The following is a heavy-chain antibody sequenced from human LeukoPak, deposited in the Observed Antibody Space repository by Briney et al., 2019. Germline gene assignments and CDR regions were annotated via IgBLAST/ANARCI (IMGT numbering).Heavy chain of an antibody. D-gene: IGHD3-3*01. V-gene: IGHV3-30*03. CDR1: GFTFSSYG. CDR2: ISYDGSNK. CDR3: VLSGYYLANWFDP. Sequence: GRSLRLSCAASGFTFSSYGMHWVRQAPGKGLEWVAVISYDGSNKYYADSVKGRFTISRDNSKNTLYLQMNSLRAEDTAVYYCVLSGYYLANWFDPWGQGTLVTVSS. J-gene: IGHJ5*02.